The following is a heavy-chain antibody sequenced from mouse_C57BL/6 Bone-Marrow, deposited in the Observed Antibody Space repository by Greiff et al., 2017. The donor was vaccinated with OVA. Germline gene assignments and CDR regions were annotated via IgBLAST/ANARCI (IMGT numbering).Heavy chain of an antibody. D-gene: IGHD2-5*01. J-gene: IGHJ4*01. CDR3: ARTYSNYPDYYAMDY. Sequence: EVQLQQSGPELVKPGASVKISCKASGYTFTDYYMNWVKQSHGKSLEWIGDINPNNGGTSYNQKFKGKATLTVDKSSSTAYMELRSLTSEDSAVYYCARTYSNYPDYYAMDYWGQGTSVTVSS. CDR2: INPNNGGT. CDR1: GYTFTDYY. V-gene: IGHV1-26*01.